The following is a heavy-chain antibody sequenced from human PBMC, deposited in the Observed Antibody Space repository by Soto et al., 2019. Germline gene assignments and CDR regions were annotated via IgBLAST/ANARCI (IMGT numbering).Heavy chain of an antibody. D-gene: IGHD6-19*01. J-gene: IGHJ4*02. CDR2: ISGSGGST. CDR1: GFTFSSYA. V-gene: IGHV3-23*01. Sequence: EVQLLESGGGLVQPGGSLRLSCAASGFTFSSYAMRWVRKAPGKGLEWVSAISGSGGSTYYADSVKGRFTISRDNSKNTLYLQVNSVRAEDTAVDYCANTGYSGGSVGDWGQRTLVAVYS. CDR3: ANTGYSGGSVGD.